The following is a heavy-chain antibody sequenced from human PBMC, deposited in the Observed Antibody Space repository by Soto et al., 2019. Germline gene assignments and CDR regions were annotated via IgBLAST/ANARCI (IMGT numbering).Heavy chain of an antibody. Sequence: SETLSLTCTVSSGSINNYYWSWIRQPPGKGLEWIGYIYDSGSTNYNTSLKSRVTMSVDTSKNQFSLNLSSVTAADKAVYYCAREHGFSYGLNYFDPWGQGSLVT. J-gene: IGHJ5*02. CDR2: IYDSGST. CDR3: AREHGFSYGLNYFDP. V-gene: IGHV4-59*01. CDR1: SGSINNYY. D-gene: IGHD5-18*01.